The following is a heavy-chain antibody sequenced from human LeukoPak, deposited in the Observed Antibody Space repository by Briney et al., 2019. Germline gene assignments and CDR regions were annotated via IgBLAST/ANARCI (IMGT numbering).Heavy chain of an antibody. V-gene: IGHV3-66*02. Sequence: GGSLRLSCAASGFTVSSNYTSWVRQAPGKGLEWVSVIYSGGSTYYADSVKGRFTISRDNSKNTLYLQMNSLRAEDTAVYYCAREVSPPGYYFDYWGQGTLVTVSS. D-gene: IGHD3-22*01. CDR1: GFTVSSNY. J-gene: IGHJ4*02. CDR3: AREVSPPGYYFDY. CDR2: IYSGGST.